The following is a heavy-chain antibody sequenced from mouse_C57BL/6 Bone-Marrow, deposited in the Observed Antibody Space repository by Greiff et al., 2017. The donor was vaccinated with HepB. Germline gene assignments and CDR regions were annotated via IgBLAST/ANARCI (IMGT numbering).Heavy chain of an antibody. J-gene: IGHJ4*01. CDR3: VRRGNDYDDYAMDY. D-gene: IGHD2-4*01. Sequence: EVNVVESGGGLVQPKGSLKLSCAASGFSFNTYAMNWVRQAPGKGLEWVARIRSKSNNYATYYADSVKDRFTISRDDSESMLYLQMNNLKTEDTAMYYCVRRGNDYDDYAMDYWGQGTSVTVSS. CDR2: IRSKSNNYAT. CDR1: GFSFNTYA. V-gene: IGHV10-1*01.